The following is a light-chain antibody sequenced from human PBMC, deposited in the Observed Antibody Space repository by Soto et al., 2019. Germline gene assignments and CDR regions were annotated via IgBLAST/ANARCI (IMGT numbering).Light chain of an antibody. CDR2: GAS. J-gene: IGKJ1*01. Sequence: EIVLTQSPGTLSLSPGEAATLSCRASQSVTSSYLAWYQQKPGQAPRLLIYGASSRATGIPDRFSGSGSGRDFILTINRLEPEDFAVYYCQQYGSSPLTFGQGTKVEI. CDR3: QQYGSSPLT. CDR1: QSVTSSY. V-gene: IGKV3-20*01.